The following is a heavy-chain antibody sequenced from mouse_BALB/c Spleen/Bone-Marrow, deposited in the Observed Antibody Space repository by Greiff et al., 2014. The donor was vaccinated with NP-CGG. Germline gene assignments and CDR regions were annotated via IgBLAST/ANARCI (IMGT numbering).Heavy chain of an antibody. Sequence: VQGVESGPELVRPGVSVKISCKGFGYTFTDYAMHWVKQSHAKSLEWIGVISTYSGNTNYNQKFKGKATMTVDKSSSTAYMELARLTSEDSAIYYCARGSYYDPAWFAYWGQGTLVTVSA. V-gene: IGHV1-67*01. J-gene: IGHJ3*01. D-gene: IGHD2-4*01. CDR3: ARGSYYDPAWFAY. CDR1: GYTFTDYA. CDR2: ISTYSGNT.